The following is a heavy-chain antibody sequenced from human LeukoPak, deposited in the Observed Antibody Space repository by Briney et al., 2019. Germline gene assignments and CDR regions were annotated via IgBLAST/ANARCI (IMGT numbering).Heavy chain of an antibody. CDR1: GFTFSSYA. J-gene: IGHJ4*02. Sequence: GGSLRLSCAASGFTFSSYAMTWVRQAPDKGLEWVSAISGSDGSTYYADSVKGRFTISRDDSQDTLYLQMNSLSAEDTVVYYCAKVETSGGANCYALDYWGQGTLVTVSS. D-gene: IGHD2-2*01. CDR2: ISGSDGST. CDR3: AKVETSGGANCYALDY. V-gene: IGHV3-23*01.